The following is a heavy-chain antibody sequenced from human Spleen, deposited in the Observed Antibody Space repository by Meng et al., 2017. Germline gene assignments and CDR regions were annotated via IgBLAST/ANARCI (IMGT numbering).Heavy chain of an antibody. J-gene: IGHJ5*02. V-gene: IGHV4-39*07. D-gene: IGHD4-17*01. Sequence: LQLPESGPGLLRPSETLSLTCTVSGNPITSGSYYWVWIRQPPGKGLEWIGNIYYSGNTYYNPSLKSRVTISVHTSKDQFSLKLSSVTAADTAVYYCARTHGDYVLNYSDPWGQGALVTVSS. CDR3: ARTHGDYVLNYSDP. CDR2: IYYSGNT. CDR1: GNPITSGSYY.